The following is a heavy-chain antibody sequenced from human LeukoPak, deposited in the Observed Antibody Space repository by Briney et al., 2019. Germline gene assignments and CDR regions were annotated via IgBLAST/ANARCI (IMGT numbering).Heavy chain of an antibody. Sequence: SETLSLTCTVSGGSISTSNYYWGWIRQPPGKGLEWIGSIYYSGSTYYNPSLKSRVTISVDTSKNQFSLKLSSVTAADTAVYYCARLSVDEDYYYMDVWGKGTTVTISS. V-gene: IGHV4-39*07. CDR3: ARLSVDEDYYYMDV. J-gene: IGHJ6*03. CDR2: IYYSGST. D-gene: IGHD3/OR15-3a*01. CDR1: GGSISTSNYY.